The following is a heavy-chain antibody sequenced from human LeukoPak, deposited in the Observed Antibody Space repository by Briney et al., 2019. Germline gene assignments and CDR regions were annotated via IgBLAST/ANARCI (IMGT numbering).Heavy chain of an antibody. V-gene: IGHV4-4*07. Sequence: ASETLSLTCTVSAGSISAYYWSWIRQPAGKGLEWIGRLHSSGSTNYSPSLQSRVTMSLDTSKNQFSLNLSSLTAADTAVYFCAREYSSSRYLDYWGQGILVTVSS. J-gene: IGHJ4*02. CDR1: AGSISAYY. D-gene: IGHD2-2*01. CDR2: LHSSGST. CDR3: AREYSSSRYLDY.